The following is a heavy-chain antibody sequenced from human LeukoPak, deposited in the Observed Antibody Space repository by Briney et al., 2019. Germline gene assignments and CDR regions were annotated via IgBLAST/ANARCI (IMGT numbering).Heavy chain of an antibody. CDR3: ARDCSKHSGSYRPYYYYGMDV. D-gene: IGHD1-26*01. V-gene: IGHV1-18*01. CDR1: GYTFTSYG. Sequence: ASVKVSCKASGYTFTSYGISWVRQAPGQGLEWMGWISAYNGNTNYAQKLQGRVTMTTDTSTSTAYMELRSLRSDDTAVYYCARDCSKHSGSYRPYYYYGMDVWGQGTTVTVSS. J-gene: IGHJ6*02. CDR2: ISAYNGNT.